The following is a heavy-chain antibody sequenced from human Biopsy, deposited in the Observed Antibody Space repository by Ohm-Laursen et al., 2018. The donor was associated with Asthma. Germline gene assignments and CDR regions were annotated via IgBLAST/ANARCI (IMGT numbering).Heavy chain of an antibody. CDR2: VYYSGST. CDR3: ARGVDRVTGLLDHFDS. Sequence: SETLSLTCTVSGGSINNFYWSWIRQPPGKGLESIGHVYYSGSTNYNPSLKSRVTISIDPSKNQFSLKLTSVTAADTAVYYCARGVDRVTGLLDHFDSWGQGTLVTVSS. J-gene: IGHJ4*02. CDR1: GGSINNFY. D-gene: IGHD2-21*02. V-gene: IGHV4-59*01.